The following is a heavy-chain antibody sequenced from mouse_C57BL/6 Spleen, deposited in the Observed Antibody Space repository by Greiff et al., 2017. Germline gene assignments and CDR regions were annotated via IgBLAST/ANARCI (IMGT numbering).Heavy chain of an antibody. CDR1: GFSLTSYG. D-gene: IGHD2-1*01. CDR3: AKQGAYCNSYYYAMGY. J-gene: IGHJ4*01. V-gene: IGHV2-9*01. CDR2: MCGGGST. Sequence: VQLQESGPGLVAPSQSLSITCTASGFSLTSYGVDWVRQPPGKGLEWMGVMCGGGSTNYNSALMSRLSNSKDNSKSQVYLKKNSLQTDDEAMYYCAKQGAYCNSYYYAMGYWGQGASVTVST.